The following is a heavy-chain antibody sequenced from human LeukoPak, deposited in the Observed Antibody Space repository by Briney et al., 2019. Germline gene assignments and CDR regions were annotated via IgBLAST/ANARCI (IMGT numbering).Heavy chain of an antibody. CDR3: ARDSNALFSQYSSGWYHL. CDR2: ISYDGSNK. V-gene: IGHV3-30*03. CDR1: GFTFNRYG. D-gene: IGHD6-19*01. Sequence: PGRSLRLSCAASGFTFNRYGMHWVRQAPGKGLEWVAVISYDGSNKYYADSVKGRFTISRDNSKNTLYLQMNSLRAEDTAVYYCARDSNALFSQYSSGWYHLWGQGTLVTVSS. J-gene: IGHJ5*02.